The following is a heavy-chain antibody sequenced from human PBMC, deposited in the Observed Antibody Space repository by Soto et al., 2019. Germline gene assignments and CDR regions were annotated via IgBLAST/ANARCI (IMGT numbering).Heavy chain of an antibody. Sequence: QVQLVQSGGAVKRXXXSVKVSCKTSGYTFSNYGITWVRQAPGQPLEWLGWISLYSDGTNYAQKFQGRVSMTTDTSTTTAYMELRSLRSDDTAVYYCARVVPGAEAWFGPWGQGTLVTVSS. D-gene: IGHD2-2*01. CDR3: ARVVPGAEAWFGP. V-gene: IGHV1-18*01. CDR1: GYTFSNYG. J-gene: IGHJ5*02. CDR2: ISLYSDGT.